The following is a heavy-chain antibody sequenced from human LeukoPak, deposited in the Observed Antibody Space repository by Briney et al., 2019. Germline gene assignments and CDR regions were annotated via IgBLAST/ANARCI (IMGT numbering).Heavy chain of an antibody. Sequence: GGSLRLSCAASGFTFSRYWMSWVRQAPGKGLEWVAVISYDGSNKYYADSVKGRFTISRDNSKNTLYLQMNSLRAEDTAVYYCAKGGYYLDYWGQGTLVTVSS. CDR2: ISYDGSNK. CDR1: GFTFSRYW. V-gene: IGHV3-30*18. J-gene: IGHJ4*02. D-gene: IGHD3-10*01. CDR3: AKGGYYLDY.